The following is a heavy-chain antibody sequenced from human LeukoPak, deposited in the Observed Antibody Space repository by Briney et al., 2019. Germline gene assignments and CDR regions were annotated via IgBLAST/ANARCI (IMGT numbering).Heavy chain of an antibody. Sequence: SETLSLTCTVSGGSISSSSYYWSWIRQPPGKGLEWIGYIYYSGSTNYNPSLKSRVTISVDTSKNQFSLKLSSVTAADTAVYYCARDQTSPRSYMYSSGWYEVGLDVWGQGTTVTVSS. CDR1: GGSISSSSYY. V-gene: IGHV4-61*01. CDR3: ARDQTSPRSYMYSSGWYEVGLDV. CDR2: IYYSGST. J-gene: IGHJ6*02. D-gene: IGHD6-19*01.